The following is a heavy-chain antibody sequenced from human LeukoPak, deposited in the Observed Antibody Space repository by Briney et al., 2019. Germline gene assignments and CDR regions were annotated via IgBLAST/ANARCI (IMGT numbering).Heavy chain of an antibody. CDR1: GYTFTSYA. J-gene: IGHJ4*02. CDR3: ARGFRYYYDSSGYYLDY. Sequence: SVKVSCKASGYTFTSYAMNWVRQAPGQGLEWMGWINTNTGNPTYAQGFTGRFVFSLDTSVSTAYLQISSLKAEDTAVYYCARGFRYYYDSSGYYLDYWGQGTLVTVSS. D-gene: IGHD3-22*01. CDR2: INTNTGNP. V-gene: IGHV7-4-1*02.